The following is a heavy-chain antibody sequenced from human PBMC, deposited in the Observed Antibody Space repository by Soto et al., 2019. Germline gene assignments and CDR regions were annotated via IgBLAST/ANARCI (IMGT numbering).Heavy chain of an antibody. CDR3: ARVKVPSAILGAFDL. CDR1: GYTFSTYG. Sequence: QVQLVQSGAEMKKPGASVKVSCKASGYTFSTYGITWVRQAPGQGLDWIGWINPFKGDTNSAARFQDRVTMTTDTSTSKAYMELRSLRSDDTAVYYCARVKVPSAILGAFDLWGQGTLVTVSS. D-gene: IGHD2-2*02. V-gene: IGHV1-18*01. CDR2: INPFKGDT. J-gene: IGHJ3*01.